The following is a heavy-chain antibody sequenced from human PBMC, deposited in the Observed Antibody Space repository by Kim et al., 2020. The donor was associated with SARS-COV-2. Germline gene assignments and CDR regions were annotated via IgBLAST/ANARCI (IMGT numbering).Heavy chain of an antibody. D-gene: IGHD3-10*01. Sequence: GESLKISCKGSGYSFTSYWIGWVRQMPGKGLEWMGIIYPGDSDTRYSPSFQGQVTISADKSISTAYLQWSSLKASDTAMYYCARTDYGSGSYYRDDAFDIWGQGTMVTVSS. J-gene: IGHJ3*02. V-gene: IGHV5-51*01. CDR3: ARTDYGSGSYYRDDAFDI. CDR1: GYSFTSYW. CDR2: IYPGDSDT.